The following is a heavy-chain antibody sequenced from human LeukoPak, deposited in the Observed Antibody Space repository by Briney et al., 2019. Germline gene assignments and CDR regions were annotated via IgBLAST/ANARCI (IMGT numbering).Heavy chain of an antibody. CDR2: IYYSGST. Sequence: SETLSLTCTVSGGSISSSSYYWGWIRQPPGKGLEWIGSIYYSGSTYYNPSLKSRVTISVDTSKNQFSLKLSSVTAADTAVYYCASGGSSQRYFDYWGQGTLVTVSS. CDR1: GGSISSSSYY. V-gene: IGHV4-39*07. J-gene: IGHJ4*02. CDR3: ASGGSSQRYFDY. D-gene: IGHD6-13*01.